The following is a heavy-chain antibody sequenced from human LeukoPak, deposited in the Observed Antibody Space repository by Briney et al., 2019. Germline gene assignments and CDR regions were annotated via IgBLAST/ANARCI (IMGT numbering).Heavy chain of an antibody. Sequence: GGSLRLSCAASGFTFGDYYMSWIRQAPGKGLEWVSYISSSGNSISYADSVKGRFTISRDNAKNSLFLQMNSLRAEDTAAYYCARDQVSIAGTGIDYWGQGTLVTVSS. CDR1: GFTFGDYY. J-gene: IGHJ4*02. CDR2: ISSSGNSI. CDR3: ARDQVSIAGTGIDY. V-gene: IGHV3-11*04. D-gene: IGHD6-13*01.